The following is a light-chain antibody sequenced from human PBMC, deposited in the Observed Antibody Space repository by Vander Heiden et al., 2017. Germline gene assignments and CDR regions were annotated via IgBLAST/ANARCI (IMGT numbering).Light chain of an antibody. CDR1: QSISTS. Sequence: DIRMTQSPSSLSASVGDRVTISCRASQSISTSLNWYQQKPGKAPKLLIYSASTLHSGVPSRFSGSVSGSHFTLTIDSLQPEDFATYYCQRSYFTPPITFGQGTRLEI. V-gene: IGKV1-39*01. J-gene: IGKJ5*01. CDR3: QRSYFTPPIT. CDR2: SAS.